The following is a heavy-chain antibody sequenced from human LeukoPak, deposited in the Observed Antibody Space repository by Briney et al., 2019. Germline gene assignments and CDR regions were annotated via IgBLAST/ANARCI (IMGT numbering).Heavy chain of an antibody. CDR3: ANVGDYGGASWFDP. CDR2: ISGSGDST. CDR1: GFSFSSYA. Sequence: GGSLRLSCAASGFSFSSYAMTWVRQAPGKGLEWVSVISGSGDSTYDADSVKGRFTISRDNSKNTLYLQMNSLRDEDTAVYYCANVGDYGGASWFDPWGQGTLVTVSS. V-gene: IGHV3-23*01. D-gene: IGHD4-23*01. J-gene: IGHJ5*02.